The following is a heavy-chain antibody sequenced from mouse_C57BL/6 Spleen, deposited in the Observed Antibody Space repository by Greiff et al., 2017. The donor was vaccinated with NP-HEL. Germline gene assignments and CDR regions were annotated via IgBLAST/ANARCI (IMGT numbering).Heavy chain of an antibody. CDR1: GFSLTSYG. Sequence: VKLMESGPGLVQPSQSLSITCTVSGFSLTSYGVHWVRQSPGKGLEWLGVIWSGGSTDYNAAFILSISKDNSKSQVFFKMNSLQADDTAIYYCARKRDGYTGSYAMDYWGQGTSVTVSS. V-gene: IGHV2-2*01. J-gene: IGHJ4*01. D-gene: IGHD2-3*01. CDR2: IWSGGST. CDR3: ARKRDGYTGSYAMDY.